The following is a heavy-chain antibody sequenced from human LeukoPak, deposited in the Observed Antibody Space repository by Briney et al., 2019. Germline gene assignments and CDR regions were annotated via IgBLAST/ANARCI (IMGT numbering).Heavy chain of an antibody. D-gene: IGHD6-19*01. Sequence: GGSLSLSCAASGFTFSSYAMSWVRQAPGKGLEWVSGISGSGGSTYYADSVEGRFTISRYNSQNTLYLQMNSLRADDTAVYYCAKRGDSSGWYYFDYWGQGTLVTVSS. CDR2: ISGSGGST. CDR3: AKRGDSSGWYYFDY. CDR1: GFTFSSYA. V-gene: IGHV3-23*01. J-gene: IGHJ4*02.